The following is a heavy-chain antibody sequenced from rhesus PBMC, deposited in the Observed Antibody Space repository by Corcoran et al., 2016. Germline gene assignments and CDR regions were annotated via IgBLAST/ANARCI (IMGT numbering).Heavy chain of an antibody. CDR3: ARTAGTVFDY. J-gene: IGHJ4*01. V-gene: IGHV4-80*01. CDR2: IKCNSGST. Sequence: QVQLQESGPGLVKPSETLSLTCTVSGASISSYWWSWIRQPPGKGLEWIGEIKCNSGSTNYNPSLQSRVTISRDTSKNQFSLKLSSVTAADTAVYYCARTAGTVFDYWGQGVLVTVSS. D-gene: IGHD5-24*01. CDR1: GASISSYW.